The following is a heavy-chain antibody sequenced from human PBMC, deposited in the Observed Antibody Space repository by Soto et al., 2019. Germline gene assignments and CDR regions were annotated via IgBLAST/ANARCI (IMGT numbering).Heavy chain of an antibody. Sequence: EVQLVESGGGLVQPGGSLRLSCAASGFTVSSNYMNWVRQAPGKGLEWVSIIYGAASTYYADSVKGSFNISRDNSKNTLYLQMNSLRAEDTAVYYCARDGPSRSRYYFDYWGQGTLVTVSS. V-gene: IGHV3-66*01. J-gene: IGHJ4*02. CDR2: IYGAAST. CDR1: GFTVSSNY. CDR3: ARDGPSRSRYYFDY. D-gene: IGHD6-13*01.